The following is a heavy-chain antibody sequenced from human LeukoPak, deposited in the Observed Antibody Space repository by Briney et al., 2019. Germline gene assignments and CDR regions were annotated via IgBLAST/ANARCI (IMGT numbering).Heavy chain of an antibody. Sequence: GGSLRLSCATSGFTFSTYGMHWARQAPGKGLEWVAIVWNDGSNQYYSDSVKGRFSISRDNSKNILNLQMNSLRAEDAAVYYCAKDRYCTSSTCQGFDIWGQGTMVTVSS. V-gene: IGHV3-33*03. CDR1: GFTFSTYG. CDR2: VWNDGSNQ. CDR3: AKDRYCTSSTCQGFDI. D-gene: IGHD2-2*01. J-gene: IGHJ3*02.